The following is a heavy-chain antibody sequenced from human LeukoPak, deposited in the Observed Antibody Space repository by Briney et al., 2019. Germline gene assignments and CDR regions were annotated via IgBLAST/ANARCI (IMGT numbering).Heavy chain of an antibody. CDR2: ISGSGGST. D-gene: IGHD3-22*01. CDR3: AKVPQPPTYYYDSSGYPDY. Sequence: GSLRLSCAASGFTFSSYAMSWVRQAPGKGLEWVSAISGSGGSTYYADSVKGRFTISRDNSKNTLYLQMNSLRAEDTAVYYCAKVPQPPTYYYDSSGYPDYWGQGTLVTVSS. CDR1: GFTFSSYA. V-gene: IGHV3-23*01. J-gene: IGHJ4*02.